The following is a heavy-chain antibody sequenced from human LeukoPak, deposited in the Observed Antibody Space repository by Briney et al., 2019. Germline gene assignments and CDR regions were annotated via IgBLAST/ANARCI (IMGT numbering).Heavy chain of an antibody. V-gene: IGHV3-21*01. CDR3: ARDVVEGGRDWFDP. CDR2: IISSSSYI. CDR1: GFTFSSYS. J-gene: IGHJ5*02. Sequence: GGSLRLSCAASGFTFSSYSMNWVRQAPGKGLEWVSSIISSSSYIYYADSVKGRFTISRDNAKNSLYLQMNSLRAEDTAVYYCARDVVEGGRDWFDPWGQGTLVTVSS. D-gene: IGHD2-15*01.